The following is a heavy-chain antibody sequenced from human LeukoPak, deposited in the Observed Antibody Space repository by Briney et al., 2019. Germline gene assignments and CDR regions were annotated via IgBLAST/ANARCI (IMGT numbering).Heavy chain of an antibody. CDR3: ARSIPYGTTWYGRSDY. Sequence: GGSLRLSCAASGFPFSSYSMTWVRQAPGEGLEWVANIKPDGTTKFYVDSVKGRFTISRDNALNSLYLQMNSLRAEDTAIYYCARSIPYGTTWYGRSDYWGQGTLVTVSS. CDR1: GFPFSSYS. CDR2: IKPDGTTK. V-gene: IGHV3-7*03. J-gene: IGHJ4*02. D-gene: IGHD6-13*01.